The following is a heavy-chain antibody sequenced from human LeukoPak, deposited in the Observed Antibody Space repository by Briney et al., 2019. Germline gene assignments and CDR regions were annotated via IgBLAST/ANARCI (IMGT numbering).Heavy chain of an antibody. CDR3: ARNGDPGPYYFDF. CDR1: GYTFTAFA. Sequence: GASVKVSCKASGYTFTAFAMSWVRQAPGQGVEWMGQISVYSGHTNSVQKFQGGVTMTRDTSTSTAYMELMSLRPDDTAVYFCARNGDPGPYYFDFWGQGTLVTVSS. V-gene: IGHV1-18*01. D-gene: IGHD2-21*02. J-gene: IGHJ4*02. CDR2: ISVYSGHT.